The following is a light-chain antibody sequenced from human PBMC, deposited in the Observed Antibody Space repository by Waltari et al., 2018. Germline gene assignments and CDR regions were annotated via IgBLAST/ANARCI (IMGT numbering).Light chain of an antibody. Sequence: EIVLTQSPATLSLSPGQTATLSCRASQSVGRSLYWYQQKVGQAPRLLIFDSSNRAAGVPARLSGSGSGIEFTLIISRLEPDDYAVYYCHLRSNRPPYAFGQGTKLEMK. V-gene: IGKV3-11*01. CDR2: DSS. CDR1: QSVGRS. CDR3: HLRSNRPPYA. J-gene: IGKJ2*01.